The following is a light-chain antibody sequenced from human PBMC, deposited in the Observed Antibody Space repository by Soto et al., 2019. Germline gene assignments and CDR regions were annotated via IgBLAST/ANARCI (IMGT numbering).Light chain of an antibody. CDR2: GSS. CDR1: ETISTN. Sequence: ILMTKSPATLSVSPAKRATLSCRATETISTNLAWFQRKPGQPPRLLIYGSSTRATGVPDRFTASGSGTEFTLSISSLQSDDFGVYYCQQYDTWPRSFGQGTKVDIK. CDR3: QQYDTWPRS. V-gene: IGKV3-15*01. J-gene: IGKJ1*01.